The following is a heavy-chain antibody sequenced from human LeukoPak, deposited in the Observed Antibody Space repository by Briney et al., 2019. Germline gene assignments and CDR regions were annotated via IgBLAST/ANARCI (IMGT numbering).Heavy chain of an antibody. J-gene: IGHJ5*02. Sequence: PSETLSLTCAVYGGSFSGYYWSWIRQPPGKGLEWIEEINHSGSTNYNPSLKSRVTISVDTSKNQFSLKLSSVTAADTAVYYCARGHGILRYSSSSWFDPWGQGTLVTVSS. CDR1: GGSFSGYY. D-gene: IGHD6-6*01. V-gene: IGHV4-34*01. CDR3: ARGHGILRYSSSSWFDP. CDR2: INHSGST.